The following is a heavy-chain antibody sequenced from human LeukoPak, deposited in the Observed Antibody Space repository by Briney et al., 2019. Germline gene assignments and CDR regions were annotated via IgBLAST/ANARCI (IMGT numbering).Heavy chain of an antibody. J-gene: IGHJ5*02. CDR3: AQDPYFGSGSYPNWFDP. Sequence: GGSLRLSCAASGFTFSRYAISWVRQAPGNWLEWVSAISGNGGSTYYADSVKGRFTISRDNSKNSLYLQMNSLRAQITGVNDCAQDPYFGSGSYPNWFDPWGQGTLVTVSS. D-gene: IGHD3-10*01. V-gene: IGHV3-23*01. CDR2: ISGNGGST. CDR1: GFTFSRYA.